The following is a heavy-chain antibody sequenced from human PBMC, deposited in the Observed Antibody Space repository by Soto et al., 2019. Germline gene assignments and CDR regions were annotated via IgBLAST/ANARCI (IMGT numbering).Heavy chain of an antibody. Sequence: ASVKVSCKASGYTFTSYGISWVRQAPGQEFGWMGGITAYKGNTKDAHKLQSRVTMTTDTSTSTAYMGLRSLRSDDTAVYFCARDIGLLVVVMGDAFDTWGQGTMVTVSS. J-gene: IGHJ3*02. V-gene: IGHV1-18*01. CDR1: GYTFTSYG. D-gene: IGHD3-22*01. CDR2: ITAYKGNT. CDR3: ARDIGLLVVVMGDAFDT.